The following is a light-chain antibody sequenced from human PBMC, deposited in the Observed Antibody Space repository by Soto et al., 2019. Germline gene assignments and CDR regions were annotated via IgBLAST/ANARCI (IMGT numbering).Light chain of an antibody. CDR3: QPFATLLYT. V-gene: IGKV3-20*01. Sequence: EERSTLSCRASQRVSSSYLAWYQQKPGPATRLIIYGASRRATGIPDRCSGSGSGTDFTLTISILDHAEYGVYYCQPFATLLYT. CDR1: QRVSSSY. J-gene: IGKJ2*01. CDR2: GAS.